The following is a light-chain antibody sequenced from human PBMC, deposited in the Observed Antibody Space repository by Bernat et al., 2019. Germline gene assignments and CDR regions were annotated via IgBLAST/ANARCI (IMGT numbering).Light chain of an antibody. V-gene: IGKV3-15*01. CDR2: HAS. CDR3: QQYNNWLSIT. J-gene: IGKJ5*01. CDR1: QSVSSN. Sequence: EIMMTQSPATLSVSPGERATLSCRASQSVSSNLAWYQQKPGQAPRLLIYHASTRATGIPARFSGSGSGTEFTLTISSLQSEDFAVYYCQQYNNWLSITFGQGTRLEIK.